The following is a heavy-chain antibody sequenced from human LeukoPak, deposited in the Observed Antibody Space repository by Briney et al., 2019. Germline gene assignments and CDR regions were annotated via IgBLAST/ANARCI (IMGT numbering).Heavy chain of an antibody. V-gene: IGHV4-38-2*02. D-gene: IGHD2-15*01. Sequence: SETLSLTCAVSGYSISSGYYWGWIRQPPGKGLEWIGSIYHSGSTYYNPSLKSRVTISVDTSKNQFSLKLSSVTAADTAVYYCAREQHLLAWFGHWGQGTLVTVSS. J-gene: IGHJ5*02. CDR3: AREQHLLAWFGH. CDR2: IYHSGST. CDR1: GYSISSGYY.